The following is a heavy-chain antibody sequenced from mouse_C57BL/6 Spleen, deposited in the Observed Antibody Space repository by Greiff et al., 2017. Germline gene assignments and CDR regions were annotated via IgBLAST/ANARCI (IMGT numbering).Heavy chain of an antibody. CDR1: GFSLTSYG. CDR2: IWRGGST. CDR3: AKNPSDYGSSYGYFDY. J-gene: IGHJ2*01. V-gene: IGHV2-5*01. Sequence: QVQLKESGPGLVQPSQSLSITCTVSGFSLTSYGVHWVRQSPGKGLEWLGVIWRGGSTDYNAAFMSRLSITKDNSKSQVFFKMNSLQADDTAIYYCAKNPSDYGSSYGYFDYWGQGTTLTVSS. D-gene: IGHD1-1*01.